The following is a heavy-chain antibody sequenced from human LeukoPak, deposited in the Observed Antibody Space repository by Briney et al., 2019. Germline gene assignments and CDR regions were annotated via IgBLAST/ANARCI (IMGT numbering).Heavy chain of an antibody. Sequence: PGGSLRLSCAASGFTFSDHYMNWIRQAPGKGPEWLSYISGSSSDTNYADSVKGRFTISRDNAKNSLYLQMNSLRAEDTAVYYCARDGIDYWGQGTLVTVSS. V-gene: IGHV3-11*06. CDR2: ISGSSSDT. CDR3: ARDGIDY. D-gene: IGHD2-15*01. J-gene: IGHJ4*02. CDR1: GFTFSDHY.